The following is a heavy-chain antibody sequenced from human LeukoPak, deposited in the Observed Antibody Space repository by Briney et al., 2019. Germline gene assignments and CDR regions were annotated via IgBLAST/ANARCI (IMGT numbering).Heavy chain of an antibody. CDR3: SRRHDYGDFLNRFDP. D-gene: IGHD4-17*01. Sequence: PGGSLRLSCAASGFSFTNAWMTWVRQAPGKGLEWVGHIKSNVDGGTTDYAAPVKGRFTISRDDSKSTLYLQMNSLKTEDTAVYYCSRRHDYGDFLNRFDPWGQGTLVTVSS. CDR2: IKSNVDGGTT. CDR1: GFSFTNAW. J-gene: IGHJ5*02. V-gene: IGHV3-15*01.